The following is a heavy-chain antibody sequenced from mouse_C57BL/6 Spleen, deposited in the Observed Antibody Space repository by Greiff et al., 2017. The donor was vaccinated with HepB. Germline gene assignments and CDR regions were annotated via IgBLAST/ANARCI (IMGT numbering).Heavy chain of an antibody. Sequence: VQLQQPGAELVMPGASVKLSCKASGYTFTSYWMHWVKQRPGHGLEWIGEIDPSDSYTNYNQKFKGKSTLTVYKSSSTAYMQLSSLTSDDSAVYYCARNGAQATPAWFAYWGQGTLVTVSA. CDR1: GYTFTSYW. D-gene: IGHD3-2*02. CDR3: ARNGAQATPAWFAY. J-gene: IGHJ3*01. CDR2: IDPSDSYT. V-gene: IGHV1-69*01.